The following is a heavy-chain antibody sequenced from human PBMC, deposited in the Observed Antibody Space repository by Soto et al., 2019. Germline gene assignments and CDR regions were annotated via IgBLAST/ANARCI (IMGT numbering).Heavy chain of an antibody. Sequence: GGSLRLSCAASGFTFSNAWMSWVRQAPGKGLEWVGRIKSKTDGGTTDYAAPVKGRFTISRDDSKNTLYLQMNSLKTEDTAVYYCTTPSYYDFWSGYLDFDYWGQGTLVTVSS. D-gene: IGHD3-3*01. CDR1: GFTFSNAW. CDR2: IKSKTDGGTT. V-gene: IGHV3-15*01. J-gene: IGHJ4*02. CDR3: TTPSYYDFWSGYLDFDY.